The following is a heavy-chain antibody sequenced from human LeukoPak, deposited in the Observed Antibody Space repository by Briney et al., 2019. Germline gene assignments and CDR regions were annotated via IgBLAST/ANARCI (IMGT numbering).Heavy chain of an antibody. J-gene: IGHJ3*02. CDR3: VRDGYSYGFMLVFDI. Sequence: PGGSLRLSCAASGFTFSSYWMHWVRQAPGKGLVWVSRINSDGSRTSYADSVKGRFTISRDSAKNTLDLQMNSLRAEDTAVYYCVRDGYSYGFMLVFDIWGLGTMVTVSS. D-gene: IGHD5-18*01. V-gene: IGHV3-74*01. CDR1: GFTFSSYW. CDR2: INSDGSRT.